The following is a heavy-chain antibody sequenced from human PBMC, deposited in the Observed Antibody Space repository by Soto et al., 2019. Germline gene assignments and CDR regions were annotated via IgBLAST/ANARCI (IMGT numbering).Heavy chain of an antibody. V-gene: IGHV3-30*03. Sequence: GGSLRLSCAASGFTVSSYGMRWVRQAPGKGLEWVAVISRDGGTKYYADSVKGRFTISRDNSRNTLFLEMNSLRGDDMAVYYCTGEVASGYWGQGT. CDR3: TGEVASGY. D-gene: IGHD2-8*02. CDR2: ISRDGGTK. J-gene: IGHJ4*02. CDR1: GFTVSSYG.